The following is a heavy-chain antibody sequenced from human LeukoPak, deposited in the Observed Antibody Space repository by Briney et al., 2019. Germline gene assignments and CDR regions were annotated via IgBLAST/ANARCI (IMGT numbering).Heavy chain of an antibody. CDR3: ATTDTAMVTALGY. J-gene: IGHJ4*02. Sequence: SETLSLTCAVYGGFFSGYYWSWIRQPPGKGLEWIGEINHSGSTNYNPSLKSRVTISVDTSKNQFSLKLSSVTAADTAVYYCATTDTAMVTALGYWGQGTLVTVSS. CDR1: GGFFSGYY. CDR2: INHSGST. D-gene: IGHD5-18*01. V-gene: IGHV4-34*01.